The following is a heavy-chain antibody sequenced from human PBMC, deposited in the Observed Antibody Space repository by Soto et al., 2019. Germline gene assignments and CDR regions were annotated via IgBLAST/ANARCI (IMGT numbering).Heavy chain of an antibody. CDR3: AADRPGYSGYDLGDYYYYYGMDI. Sequence: GASVKVSCKASGFTFTSSAVQWVRQARGQRLEWIGWIVVGSGNTNYAQKFQERVTITRDMSTSTAYMELSSLRSEDTAVYYCAADRPGYSGYDLGDYYYYYGMDIWG. V-gene: IGHV1-58*01. J-gene: IGHJ6*02. D-gene: IGHD5-12*01. CDR2: IVVGSGNT. CDR1: GFTFTSSA.